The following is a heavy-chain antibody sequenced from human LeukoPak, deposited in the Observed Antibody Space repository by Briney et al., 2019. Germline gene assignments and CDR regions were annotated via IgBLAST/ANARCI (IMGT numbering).Heavy chain of an antibody. Sequence: ASVKVSCKASGYTFTSYGISWVRQAPGQRLEWMGWINAGNGDTKYSQKFQGRVTMTRDTSTSTVYMELSSLRSEDTAVYYCARDRNYDFWSGYYYGMDVWGQGTTVTVSS. D-gene: IGHD3-3*01. CDR2: INAGNGDT. CDR3: ARDRNYDFWSGYYYGMDV. V-gene: IGHV1-18*01. CDR1: GYTFTSYG. J-gene: IGHJ6*02.